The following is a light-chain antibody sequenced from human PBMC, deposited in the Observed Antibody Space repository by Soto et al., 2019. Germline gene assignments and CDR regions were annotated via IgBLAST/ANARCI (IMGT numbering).Light chain of an antibody. J-gene: IGLJ1*01. Sequence: ALTQPASVSGSPGQSITISCTGNSSDVGGYNYVSWYQQHPGKAPKLMIYDVSNRPSGVSNRFSGSKSGNTASLTISGLQAEDEADYYCSSYRSSSTLYVFGTGTSHRP. CDR2: DVS. CDR1: SSDVGGYNY. V-gene: IGLV2-14*01. CDR3: SSYRSSSTLYV.